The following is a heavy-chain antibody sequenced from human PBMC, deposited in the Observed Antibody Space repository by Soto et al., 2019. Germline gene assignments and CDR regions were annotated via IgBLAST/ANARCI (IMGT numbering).Heavy chain of an antibody. CDR3: ARMRKILTCYPGQFDY. V-gene: IGHV4-59*01. J-gene: IGHJ4*02. CDR1: GGSISSYY. CDR2: SYYSGST. Sequence: QVQLQESGPGLVKPSETLSLTCTVSGGSISSYYWSWIRQPPGKGLEWIGYSYYSGSTNYYPSLKGRVTISVDTSKQQFSVERSSVTAAYTDVYYCARMRKILTCYPGQFDYWGQGALGTVSS. D-gene: IGHD3-9*01.